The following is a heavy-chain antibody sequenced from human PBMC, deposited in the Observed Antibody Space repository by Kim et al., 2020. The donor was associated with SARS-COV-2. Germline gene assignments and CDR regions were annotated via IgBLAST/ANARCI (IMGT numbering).Heavy chain of an antibody. CDR2: ISYDGSNK. CDR1: GFTFSSYA. V-gene: IGHV3-30-3*01. CDR3: ARVQYSSSGYFDL. J-gene: IGHJ2*01. D-gene: IGHD6-13*01. Sequence: GGSLRLSCAASGFTFSSYAMHWVRQAPGKGLEWVAVISYDGSNKYYADSVKGRFTISRDNSKNTLYLQMNSLRAEDTAVYYCARVQYSSSGYFDLWGRGTLVTVSS.